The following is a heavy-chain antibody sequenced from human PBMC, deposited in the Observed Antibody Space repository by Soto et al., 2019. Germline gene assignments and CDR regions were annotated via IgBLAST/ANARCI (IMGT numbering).Heavy chain of an antibody. CDR1: GGTFNGYT. J-gene: IGHJ6*03. CDR3: ARGGDWNNYDMDV. Sequence: QFQLVQSGPEVKKPGSSVKVSCKASGGTFNGYTISWVRQAPGQGLEWVGRIIPILSTTNYAQKFQGRATITADKSTSTAYMELSSLRSDDTALYFCARGGDWNNYDMDVWGKGTTVTVSS. V-gene: IGHV1-69*08. CDR2: IIPILSTT. D-gene: IGHD1-1*01.